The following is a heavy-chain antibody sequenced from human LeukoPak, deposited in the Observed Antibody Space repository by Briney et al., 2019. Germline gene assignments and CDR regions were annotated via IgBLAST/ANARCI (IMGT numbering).Heavy chain of an antibody. Sequence: GASVTVSCKASGYTFTDYYMHWVRQAPGQGLKWMGWINPNSGGTNYAQKFQGRVTMTRDTSISTAYMELSRLRSDDTAVYYCARDQGIAVAGTYYYYGMDVWGQGTTVTVSS. CDR2: INPNSGGT. CDR3: ARDQGIAVAGTYYYYGMDV. D-gene: IGHD6-19*01. J-gene: IGHJ6*02. V-gene: IGHV1-2*02. CDR1: GYTFTDYY.